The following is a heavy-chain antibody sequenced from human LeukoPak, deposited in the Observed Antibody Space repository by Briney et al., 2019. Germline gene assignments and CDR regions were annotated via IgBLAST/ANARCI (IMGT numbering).Heavy chain of an antibody. J-gene: IGHJ4*02. CDR2: IYYSGST. Sequence: KPSETLSLTCTVSGGSISSYYWSWIRQPPGKGLEWIGYIYYSGSTNYNPSLKSRVTISVDTSKNQFSLKLSSVTAADTAVYYCARLPSWEQQLVRDYWGQGTLVTVSS. D-gene: IGHD6-13*01. V-gene: IGHV4-59*01. CDR1: GGSISSYY. CDR3: ARLPSWEQQLVRDY.